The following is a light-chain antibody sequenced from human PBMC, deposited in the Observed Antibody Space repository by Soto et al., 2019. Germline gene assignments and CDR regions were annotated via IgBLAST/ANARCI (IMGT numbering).Light chain of an antibody. J-gene: IGKJ5*01. CDR1: QSVTSNY. Sequence: EIVLTQSPVTLSFSPGERATPSCRSSQSVTSNYLAWYQQKPGQAPRLLVYGASSRATGISDRFSGSGSGTDFTLTISRLEPEDFAVYYCQHYVSPPITFGQGTRLEIK. CDR2: GAS. CDR3: QHYVSPPIT. V-gene: IGKV3-20*01.